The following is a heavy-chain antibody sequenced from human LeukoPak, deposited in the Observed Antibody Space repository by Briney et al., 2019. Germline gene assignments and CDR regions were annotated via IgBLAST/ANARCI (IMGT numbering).Heavy chain of an antibody. V-gene: IGHV1-46*01. J-gene: IGHJ6*02. CDR2: IHPGGGGT. D-gene: IGHD3-3*01. CDR1: VYTFSSYY. CDR3: ARDLAVFRRENYGFWSGFYGMDV. Sequence: ASVKVSCKPSVYTFSSYYIHWVRQAPGQGLEWMGIIHPGGGGTSYAREFQGRVSMTRDTSTGTVYMEVSSLRSEDTAVYYCARDLAVFRRENYGFWSGFYGMDVWGQGTTVTVSS.